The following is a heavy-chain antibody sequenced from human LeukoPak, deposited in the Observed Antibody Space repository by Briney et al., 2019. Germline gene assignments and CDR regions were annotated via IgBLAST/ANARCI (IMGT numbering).Heavy chain of an antibody. CDR2: IIPIFGTA. D-gene: IGHD6-19*01. Sequence: SVKVSCKASRGTFSSSAISWGRQTPGQGLEWMGGIIPIFGTANYAQKFQGRVTITTDESTSTAYMELSSLRSEDTAVYYCARDPARRYSSGWYGWFDTWGQGTLVTVSS. CDR3: ARDPARRYSSGWYGWFDT. J-gene: IGHJ5*02. V-gene: IGHV1-69*05. CDR1: RGTFSSSA.